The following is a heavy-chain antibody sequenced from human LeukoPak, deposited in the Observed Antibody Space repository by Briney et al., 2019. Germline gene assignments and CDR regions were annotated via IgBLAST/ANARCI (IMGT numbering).Heavy chain of an antibody. D-gene: IGHD7-27*01. CDR1: GFTFTDTW. CDR2: IKRKTDGGTT. V-gene: IGHV3-15*01. CDR3: TTVWGGD. Sequence: PGGSLRLSCAASGFTFTDTWMSWVRQAPGKGLEWVGRIKRKTDGGTTDYAAPVKGRFTISRDDSKNTLYLEMNSLETEDTGVYYCTTVWGGDWGQGTLVTVSS. J-gene: IGHJ1*01.